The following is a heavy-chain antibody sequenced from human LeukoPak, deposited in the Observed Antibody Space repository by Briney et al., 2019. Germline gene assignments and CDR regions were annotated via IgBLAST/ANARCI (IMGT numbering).Heavy chain of an antibody. CDR1: GFTFSSYS. D-gene: IGHD1-26*01. CDR3: ARDIYSGSYLIDAFDI. Sequence: GGSLRLSCAASGFTFSSYSMNWVRQAPGKGLEWVSYISSSSSTIYYADSVKGRFTISRDNAKNSLYLQMNSLRDEDTAVYYCARDIYSGSYLIDAFDIRGQGTMVTVSP. J-gene: IGHJ3*02. V-gene: IGHV3-48*02. CDR2: ISSSSSTI.